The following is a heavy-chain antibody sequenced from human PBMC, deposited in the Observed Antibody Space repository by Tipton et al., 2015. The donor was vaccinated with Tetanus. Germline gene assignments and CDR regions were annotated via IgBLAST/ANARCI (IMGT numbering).Heavy chain of an antibody. J-gene: IGHJ4*02. CDR2: IHHSGST. CDR1: GVSIFGHY. D-gene: IGHD1-26*01. V-gene: IGHV4-59*11. CDR3: ARDQARGARGWNYFDY. Sequence: TLSLTCSVSGVSIFGHYWSWIRQSPGKGLEWLGYIHHSGSTDYNPSLQSRVTLSQDASKRQFSLKLNSVTAADTAVYYCARDQARGARGWNYFDYWGQGTLVTVSS.